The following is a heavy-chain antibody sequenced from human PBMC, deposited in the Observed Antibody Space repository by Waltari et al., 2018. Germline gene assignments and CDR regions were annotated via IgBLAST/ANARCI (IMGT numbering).Heavy chain of an antibody. J-gene: IGHJ3*01. CDR3: ARHVSGPTRAAFDV. CDR1: GFPVNSNY. D-gene: IGHD6-19*01. V-gene: IGHV3-53*01. CDR2: IPLGTNA. Sequence: EVQLVESGGGLIQPGGSLRLSCAGSGFPVNSNYMSWVRQVPGKGLEWVSNIPLGTNANYAESVRGRFTISRDNSKDTLYLQMNSLRVEDTAVYFCARHVSGPTRAAFDVWGQGTMVTVSP.